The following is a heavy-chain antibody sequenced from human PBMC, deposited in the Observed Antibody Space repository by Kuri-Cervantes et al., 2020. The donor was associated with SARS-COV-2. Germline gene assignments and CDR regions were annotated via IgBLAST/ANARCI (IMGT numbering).Heavy chain of an antibody. CDR3: ARDGGKGHGPGLYYWYFNL. CDR2: ISYDGGNE. Sequence: GGSLRLSCATSIMAFRNYGIHWVRQAPGKGLEWVAVISYDGGNEYYADSVKGRFTISRDNSKNTLYLQMNSLRPEDTAVYYCARDGGKGHGPGLYYWYFNLVGRCTLVTVSS. V-gene: IGHV3-30*03. J-gene: IGHJ2*01. D-gene: IGHD2-15*01. CDR1: IMAFRNYG.